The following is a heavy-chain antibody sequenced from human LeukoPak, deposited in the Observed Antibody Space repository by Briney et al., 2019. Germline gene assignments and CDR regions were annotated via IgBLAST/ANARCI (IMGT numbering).Heavy chain of an antibody. V-gene: IGHV3-23*01. CDR2: MSGSGGGT. CDR1: GFTFSSYA. J-gene: IGHJ4*02. CDR3: AKDSSGWYGGFVDY. Sequence: GGSLRLSCAASGFTFSSYAMSWVRQAPEKGLDLVSHMSGSGGGTYYADSVKGRFTISRDNSKNTLYLQMNSLRAEDTAVYYCAKDSSGWYGGFVDYWGQGTLVTVSS. D-gene: IGHD6-19*01.